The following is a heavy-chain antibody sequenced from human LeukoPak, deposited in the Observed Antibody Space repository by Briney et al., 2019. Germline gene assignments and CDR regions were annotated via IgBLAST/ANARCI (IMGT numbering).Heavy chain of an antibody. V-gene: IGHV1-18*01. D-gene: IGHD2-2*01. CDR2: VSAYNGNT. CDR1: GYTFTDYG. J-gene: IGHJ4*02. Sequence: GASVKVSCKASGYTFTDYGITWVRQAPGQGLEWMGWVSAYNGNTNYAQKLQGRVTMTTDTSTSTAYMELRSLRSDDTAVYYCARSGGDYQLLPYYFDYWGQGTLVTVSS. CDR3: ARSGGDYQLLPYYFDY.